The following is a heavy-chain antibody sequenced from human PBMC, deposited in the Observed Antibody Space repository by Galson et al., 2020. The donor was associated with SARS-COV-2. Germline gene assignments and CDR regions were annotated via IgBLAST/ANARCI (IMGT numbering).Heavy chain of an antibody. Sequence: GESLKISCAASGFTFSSYAMHWVRQAPGKGLEWVAVISYDGSNKYYADSVKGRFTISRDNSKNTLYLQMNSLRAEDTAVYYCARVCRRYSSRLSDAFDIWGQGTMVTVSS. J-gene: IGHJ3*02. D-gene: IGHD6-13*01. CDR3: ARVCRRYSSRLSDAFDI. CDR1: GFTFSSYA. V-gene: IGHV3-30*04. CDR2: ISYDGSNK.